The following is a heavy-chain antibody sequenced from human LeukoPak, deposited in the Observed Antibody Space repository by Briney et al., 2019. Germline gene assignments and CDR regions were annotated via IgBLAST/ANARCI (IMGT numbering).Heavy chain of an antibody. CDR1: GGSIKNYY. CDR2: IYFGGTT. Sequence: PSETLSLTCNVSGGSIKNYYWSWIRQPPGKGLEWLSNIYFGGTTDYNSSLKSRLTISVDTFKNQLSLNLQSVTAADTATYYCARHRSDTGGKKGVNWFDPWGQGTLVTVSS. D-gene: IGHD4-23*01. CDR3: ARHRSDTGGKKGVNWFDP. V-gene: IGHV4-59*01. J-gene: IGHJ5*02.